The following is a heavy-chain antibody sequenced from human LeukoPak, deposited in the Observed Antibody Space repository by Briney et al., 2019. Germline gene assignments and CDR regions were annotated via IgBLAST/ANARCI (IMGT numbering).Heavy chain of an antibody. J-gene: IGHJ5*02. V-gene: IGHV4-34*01. Sequence: SETLSLTCAVYGGSFSGYYWSWIRQPPGKGLEWIGEINHSGSTNYNPSLESRVAISVDTSKNQFSLKLSSVTAADTAVYYCARGKIRYCSSTSCYASGWMGRRQRMSNWFDPWGQGTLVTVSS. CDR2: INHSGST. CDR3: ARGKIRYCSSTSCYASGWMGRRQRMSNWFDP. CDR1: GGSFSGYY. D-gene: IGHD2-2*01.